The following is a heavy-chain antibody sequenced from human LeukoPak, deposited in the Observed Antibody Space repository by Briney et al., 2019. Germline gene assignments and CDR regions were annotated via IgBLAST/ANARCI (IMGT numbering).Heavy chain of an antibody. CDR2: ISYDGSNK. CDR3: ARDGSSGQTYYDILTGYYKTLGYFDY. V-gene: IGHV3-30*04. J-gene: IGHJ4*02. CDR1: GFTFSSYA. D-gene: IGHD3-9*01. Sequence: PGGSLRLSCAASGFTFSSYAMHWVRQAPGKGLEWVAVISYDGSNKYYADSVKGRFTISRDNSKNTLYLQMNSLRAEDTAVYYCARDGSSGQTYYDILTGYYKTLGYFDYWGQGTPVTVSS.